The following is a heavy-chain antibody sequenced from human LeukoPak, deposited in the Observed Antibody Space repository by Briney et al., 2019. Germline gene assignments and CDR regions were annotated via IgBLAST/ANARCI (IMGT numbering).Heavy chain of an antibody. V-gene: IGHV3-66*02. CDR2: IYSGGTT. D-gene: IGHD3-22*01. CDR3: ARDKNPYDGSAYYDAFDL. CDR1: GFTFSSNY. Sequence: GGSLRLSCAASGFTFSSNYMSWVRQAPGKGLEWVSVIYSGGTTYYSASVTGGFTISRDNSKNTLYLQMNSLRAEDAAVYYCARDKNPYDGSAYYDAFDLWGRGTMVTVSS. J-gene: IGHJ3*01.